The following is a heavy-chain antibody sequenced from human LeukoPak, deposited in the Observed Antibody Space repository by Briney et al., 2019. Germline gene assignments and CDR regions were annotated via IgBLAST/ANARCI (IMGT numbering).Heavy chain of an antibody. Sequence: GGSLRLSCAASGFTLSDYSMNWVRQAPGKGLKWISYITSSSNSIYYADSVKGRFTISRDNAKNSLFLQMNSLRAEDTAVYYCVRYNYGYYFDYWGQGALITVTS. CDR3: VRYNYGYYFDY. D-gene: IGHD5-18*01. V-gene: IGHV3-48*01. CDR1: GFTLSDYS. CDR2: ITSSSNSI. J-gene: IGHJ4*02.